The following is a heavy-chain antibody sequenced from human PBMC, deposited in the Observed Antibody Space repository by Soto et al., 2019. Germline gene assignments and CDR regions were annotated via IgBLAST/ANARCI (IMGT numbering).Heavy chain of an antibody. CDR3: ARDQSSSQKGEYFQH. Sequence: QVQLVQSGAEVKKPGSSVEISCKASGGTFSSYAISWVRQAPGQGLEWMGGIIPIFGTANYAQKFQGRVTITADESTSTAYMELSSLRSEDTAVYSCARDQSSSQKGEYFQHWGQGTLVTVSS. CDR1: GGTFSSYA. D-gene: IGHD6-13*01. CDR2: IIPIFGTA. J-gene: IGHJ1*01. V-gene: IGHV1-69*12.